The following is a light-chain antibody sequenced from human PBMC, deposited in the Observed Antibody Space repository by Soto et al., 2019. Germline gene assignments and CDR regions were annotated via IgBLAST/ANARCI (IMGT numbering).Light chain of an antibody. Sequence: DIQMTPSPFTLSASVGDRGTITCRASQSISSWLAWYQQKPGKAPKLLIYKASSLESGVPSRFSGSGSGTEFTLTISSLQPDDFATYYCQQYNSYSTFGQGTKVDIK. V-gene: IGKV1-5*03. J-gene: IGKJ1*01. CDR2: KAS. CDR1: QSISSW. CDR3: QQYNSYST.